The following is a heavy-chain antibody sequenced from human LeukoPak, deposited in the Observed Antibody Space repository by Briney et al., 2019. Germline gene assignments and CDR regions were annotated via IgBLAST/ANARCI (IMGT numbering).Heavy chain of an antibody. D-gene: IGHD3-3*01. CDR3: ASSLSFD. J-gene: IGHJ4*02. V-gene: IGHV3-23*01. CDR2: ITDSGNT. Sequence: GGSLRLSCAASGFTFSNYGMSWVRQAQGKGLEWVSAITDSGNTFYADSVKGRFTISRDNAKNTLYLQMNSLRAEDTAVYYCASSLSFDWGQGTLVTVSS. CDR1: GFTFSNYG.